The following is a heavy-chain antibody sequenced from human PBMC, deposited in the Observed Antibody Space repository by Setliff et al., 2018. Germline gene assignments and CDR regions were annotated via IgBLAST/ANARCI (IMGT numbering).Heavy chain of an antibody. D-gene: IGHD2-2*01. Sequence: GGSLRLSCAASEFTFSDYSMHWVRQAPGKGLEWVAFIRYDGSNKYYADSVKGRFTISRDNSKNTLYLQMNSLRAEDTAVYYCARAHSSTLSVHDYWGKGTLVTVSS. CDR1: EFTFSDYS. CDR3: ARAHSSTLSVHDY. CDR2: IRYDGSNK. V-gene: IGHV3-30*02. J-gene: IGHJ4*02.